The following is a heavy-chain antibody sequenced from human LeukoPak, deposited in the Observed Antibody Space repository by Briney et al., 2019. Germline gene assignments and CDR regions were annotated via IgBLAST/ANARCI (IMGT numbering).Heavy chain of an antibody. Sequence: GASVKVSCKASGYTFTGYYMHWVRQAPGQGLEGMGWINPNSGGTNYAQKFQGRVTMTTDTSRSTTFMELRSLRSDDTVVYCCARVRYTRGQYFDYWGQGTLVTVSS. CDR2: INPNSGGT. J-gene: IGHJ4*02. CDR1: GYTFTGYY. D-gene: IGHD3-9*01. V-gene: IGHV1-2*02. CDR3: ARVRYTRGQYFDY.